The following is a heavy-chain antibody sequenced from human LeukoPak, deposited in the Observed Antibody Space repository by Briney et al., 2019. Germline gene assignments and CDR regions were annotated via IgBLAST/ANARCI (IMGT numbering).Heavy chain of an antibody. Sequence: SETLSPTCTVSGGSVSSGRYYWSWIRQPPGKGLEWIGYIYYSGSTTYNPSPKSRVTISVDTSKNQFSLKLSSVTAVDTAVYYCARDARLKYCSGGSCFFDPWGQGTLVTVSS. D-gene: IGHD2-15*01. CDR2: IYYSGST. CDR1: GGSVSSGRYY. CDR3: ARDARLKYCSGGSCFFDP. J-gene: IGHJ5*02. V-gene: IGHV4-61*01.